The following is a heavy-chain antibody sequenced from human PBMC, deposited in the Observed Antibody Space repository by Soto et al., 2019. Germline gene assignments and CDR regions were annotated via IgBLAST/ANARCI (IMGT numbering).Heavy chain of an antibody. Sequence: QVQLVQSGAEVKKPGASVKVSCKASGYTFTSYGISWVRQAPGQGLEWMGWISAYNGNTGYAQKFQGRVTMTRSTTRSTADMELSSLRSEDTAVYYCARVGLRTHTLGWWGQGTLVTVSS. CDR2: ISAYNGNT. CDR1: GYTFTSYG. J-gene: IGHJ4*02. CDR3: ARVGLRTHTLGW. V-gene: IGHV1-18*04. D-gene: IGHD7-27*01.